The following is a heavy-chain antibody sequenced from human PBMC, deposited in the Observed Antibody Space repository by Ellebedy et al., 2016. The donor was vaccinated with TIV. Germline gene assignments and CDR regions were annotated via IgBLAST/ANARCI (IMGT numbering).Heavy chain of an antibody. J-gene: IGHJ5*02. V-gene: IGHV4-39*07. CDR3: AREPALPKGRFDT. CDR1: GGSISNSDYY. Sequence: MPSETLSLTCTVSGGSISNSDYYWNWIRQPPGKGLEWIGSIDYSGSAYYNPSLKSRVTVSVDTSKNQFSLNLSSVTAADTAVYYCAREPALPKGRFDTWGQGTLVTVSS. CDR2: IDYSGSA. D-gene: IGHD1-14*01.